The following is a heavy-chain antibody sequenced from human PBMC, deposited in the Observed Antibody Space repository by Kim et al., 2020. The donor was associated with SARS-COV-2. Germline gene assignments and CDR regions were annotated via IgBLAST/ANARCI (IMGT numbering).Heavy chain of an antibody. J-gene: IGHJ4*02. CDR2: INPSGGTT. CDR1: GYTFTSHY. V-gene: IGHV1-46*01. CDR3: AAAVFQTFDY. Sequence: ASVKVSCKASGYTFTSHYMHWVRQAPGQGLEWMGIINPSGGTTSYAQKFQGRVTMTRDTSTSTVYMELSSLSSEDTAVYYCAAAVFQTFDYWGQGTLVTVSA.